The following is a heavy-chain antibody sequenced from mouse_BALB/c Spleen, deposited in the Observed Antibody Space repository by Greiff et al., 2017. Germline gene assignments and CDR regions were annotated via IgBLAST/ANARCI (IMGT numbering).Heavy chain of an antibody. CDR3: ARNGYSLYAMDY. CDR2: ISYSGST. D-gene: IGHD2-3*01. J-gene: IGHJ4*01. V-gene: IGHV3-2*02. CDR1: GYSITSDYA. Sequence: EVQLQQSGPGLVKPSQSLSLTCTVTGYSITSDYAWNWIRQFPGNKLEWMGYISYSGSTSYNPSLKSRISITRDTSKNQFFLQLNSVTTEDTATYYCARNGYSLYAMDYWGQGTSVTVSS.